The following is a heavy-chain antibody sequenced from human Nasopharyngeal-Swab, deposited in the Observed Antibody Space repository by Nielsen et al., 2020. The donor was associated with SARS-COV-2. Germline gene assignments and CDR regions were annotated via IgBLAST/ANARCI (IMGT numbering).Heavy chain of an antibody. D-gene: IGHD1-26*01. J-gene: IGHJ4*02. CDR2: ISYDGSNK. Sequence: GGSLRLSCAASGFTFSSYAMHWVRQAPGKGLEWVAVISYDGSNKYYADSVEGRFTISRDNSKNTLYLQMNSLRAEDTAVYYCAREGIVGATDLSFDYWGQGTLVTVSS. V-gene: IGHV3-30-3*01. CDR3: AREGIVGATDLSFDY. CDR1: GFTFSSYA.